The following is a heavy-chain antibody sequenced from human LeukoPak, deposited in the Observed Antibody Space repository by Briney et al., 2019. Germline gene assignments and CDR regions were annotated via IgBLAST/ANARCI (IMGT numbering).Heavy chain of an antibody. CDR3: ARDGASPHSPLDCGGDCYLDY. D-gene: IGHD2-21*02. V-gene: IGHV4-31*03. J-gene: IGHJ4*02. CDR2: IYYSGST. CDR1: GGSISSGGYC. Sequence: PLETLSLTCTVSGGSISSGGYCWSWIRQHPGKGLEWIGYIYYSGSTYYNPSLKSRVTISVDTSKNQFSLKLRSVTAADTAVYYCARDGASPHSPLDCGGDCYLDYWGQGTLVTVSS.